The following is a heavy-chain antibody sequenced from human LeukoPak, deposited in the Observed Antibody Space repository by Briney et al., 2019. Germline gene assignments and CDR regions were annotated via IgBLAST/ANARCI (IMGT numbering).Heavy chain of an antibody. CDR3: ARTSSTKRYYYYYYGMDV. Sequence: ASETLSLTCTVSGGSISSYYWSWIRQPPGKGLEWIGYIYYSGTTNYNPSLKSRVTISVDTSKNQFSLKLSSVTAADTAVYYCARTSSTKRYYYYYYGMDVWGQGTTVTVSS. V-gene: IGHV4-59*12. CDR2: IYYSGTT. D-gene: IGHD6-13*01. J-gene: IGHJ6*02. CDR1: GGSISSYY.